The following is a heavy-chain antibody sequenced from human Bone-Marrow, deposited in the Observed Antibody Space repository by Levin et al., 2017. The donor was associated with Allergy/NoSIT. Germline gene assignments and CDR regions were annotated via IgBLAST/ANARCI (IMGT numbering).Heavy chain of an antibody. Sequence: SETLSLTCSVCGGSISSSTHYWGWIRQPPGTWLEWIGSIFYTGTTFYNPSLKSRVSISVDTSKNQFSLKLSSVTAADTAVYYCASSWAGLWFDYWGQGTLVTFSS. CDR3: ASSWAGLWFDY. D-gene: IGHD5-18*01. CDR1: GGSISSSTHY. V-gene: IGHV4-39*01. J-gene: IGHJ4*02. CDR2: IFYTGTT.